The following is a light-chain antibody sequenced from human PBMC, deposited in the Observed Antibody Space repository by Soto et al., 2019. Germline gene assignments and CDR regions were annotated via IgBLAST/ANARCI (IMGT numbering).Light chain of an antibody. J-gene: IGKJ4*02. CDR1: QSVRSD. V-gene: IGKV3-15*01. Sequence: EIVMKPSPATVSVSTGERATLSCRASQSVRSDLAWYQHKPGQAPRLLIYGASTRATGIPVRFSGSGSATEFTLTISTLHSEDFAVYYCQHYNNRSLTFGGGNK. CDR2: GAS. CDR3: QHYNNRSLT.